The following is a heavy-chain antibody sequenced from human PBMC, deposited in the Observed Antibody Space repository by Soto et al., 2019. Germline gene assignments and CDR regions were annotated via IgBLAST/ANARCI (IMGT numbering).Heavy chain of an antibody. V-gene: IGHV1-69*06. CDR1: GGTFSSYA. D-gene: IGHD2-21*02. CDR3: ARDRTVVTPGLFDY. Sequence: QVQLVQSGAEVKKPGSSVKVSCKASGGTFSSYAISWVRQSPGQGLEWMGGIIPIFGTANYAQKFQGRVTITADKSPSTAYMELSSLRSEDTAVYYCARDRTVVTPGLFDYWGQGTLVTVSS. J-gene: IGHJ4*02. CDR2: IIPIFGTA.